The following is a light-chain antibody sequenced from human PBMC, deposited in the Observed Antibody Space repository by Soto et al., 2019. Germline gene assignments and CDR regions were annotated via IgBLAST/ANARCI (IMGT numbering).Light chain of an antibody. J-gene: IGLJ1*01. V-gene: IGLV3-21*02. CDR2: DDS. Sequence: SYELTQPPSVSVAPGQTARITCGGNNIGSKSVHWYQQKPGQAPVLVVYDDSDRPSGIPERFSGSNSGNTATLTISRVEAGDEADYYCQVWDSSSDPHVFGTGTKATVL. CDR1: NIGSKS. CDR3: QVWDSSSDPHV.